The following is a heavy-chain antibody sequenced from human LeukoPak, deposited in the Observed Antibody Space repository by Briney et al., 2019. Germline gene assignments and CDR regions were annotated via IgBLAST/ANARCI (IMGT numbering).Heavy chain of an antibody. Sequence: PGRSLRLSCAASGFTYSSYGMHWVRQPAGKGPEWVAVIWYDGSNKYYADSVKGRFTISRDNSKNTLYLQMNSLRAEDTAVYYCAREKGLDYWGQGTLVTVSS. CDR1: GFTYSSYG. CDR2: IWYDGSNK. CDR3: AREKGLDY. J-gene: IGHJ4*02. V-gene: IGHV3-33*01.